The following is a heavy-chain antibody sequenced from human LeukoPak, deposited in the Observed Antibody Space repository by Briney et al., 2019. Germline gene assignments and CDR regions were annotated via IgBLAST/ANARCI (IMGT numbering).Heavy chain of an antibody. J-gene: IGHJ5*02. D-gene: IGHD6-13*01. CDR1: GFDLTTYA. Sequence: PGGSLRLSCAASGFDLTTYAMTWGRQAPAKGLEWCSSIRIGGGGTYYADSVKGRFTISRDNSENTLHLQMNNLRVEDTARYFCARCMVLSQGWCNWFDPWGQGTLVTVSS. CDR3: ARCMVLSQGWCNWFDP. CDR2: IRIGGGGT. V-gene: IGHV3-23*01.